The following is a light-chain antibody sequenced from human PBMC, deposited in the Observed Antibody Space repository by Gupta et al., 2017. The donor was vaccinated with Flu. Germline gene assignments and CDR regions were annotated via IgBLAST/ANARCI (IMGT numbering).Light chain of an antibody. V-gene: IGLV2-14*01. CDR1: SSDIGTYNY. CDR3: SSYIGNNTYV. J-gene: IGLJ1*01. CDR2: EVS. Sequence: QSALTQPASVSGSPGQSITISCTGTSSDIGTYNYVSRYRQHPGKAPKLMIYEVSNRPSGVSNRFSGSKSGNTASLTISGLQAEDEADYYCSSYIGNNTYVFATGTKVTVL.